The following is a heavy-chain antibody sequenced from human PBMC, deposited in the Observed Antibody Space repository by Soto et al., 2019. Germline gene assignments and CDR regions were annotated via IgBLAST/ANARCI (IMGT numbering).Heavy chain of an antibody. J-gene: IGHJ4*02. CDR2: IYYSGST. CDR1: GGSISSSSYY. CDR3: ARGHPPYEIVTGYLSPYYFDY. D-gene: IGHD3-9*01. V-gene: IGHV4-39*07. Sequence: SETLSLTCTVSGGSISSSSYYWGWIRQPPGKGLEWIGSIYYSGSTYYNPSLKSRVTISVDTSKNQFSLKLSSVTAADTAVYYCARGHPPYEIVTGYLSPYYFDYWGQGTLVTVSS.